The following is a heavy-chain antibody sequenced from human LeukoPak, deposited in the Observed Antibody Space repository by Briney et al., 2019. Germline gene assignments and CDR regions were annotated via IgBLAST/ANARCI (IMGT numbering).Heavy chain of an antibody. J-gene: IGHJ4*02. CDR3: ARENYRRDGYIQPYYFDY. Sequence: SETLSLTCTVSGGSISSSSYYWGWIRQPPGKGLEWIGSIYYSGSTYYSPSLKSRVTISVDTSNNQFSLKLSSVTAADTAVYYCARENYRRDGYIQPYYFDYWGQGTLVTVSS. CDR2: IYYSGST. CDR1: GGSISSSSYY. D-gene: IGHD5-24*01. V-gene: IGHV4-39*07.